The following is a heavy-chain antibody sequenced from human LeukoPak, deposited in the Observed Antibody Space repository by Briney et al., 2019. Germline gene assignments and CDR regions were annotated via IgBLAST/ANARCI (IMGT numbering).Heavy chain of an antibody. J-gene: IGHJ4*02. CDR2: VKEDGTEK. D-gene: IGHD3-3*01. V-gene: IGHV3-7*03. Sequence: GGSLRLSCAASGFTFTGYWMSWVRQAPGQGLEWVANVKEDGTEKYYVDSVKGRFTISRDNTKNSLYLQMNSLRAEDTAVYYCARDFFSDWGQGTLVTVSS. CDR3: ARDFFSD. CDR1: GFTFTGYW.